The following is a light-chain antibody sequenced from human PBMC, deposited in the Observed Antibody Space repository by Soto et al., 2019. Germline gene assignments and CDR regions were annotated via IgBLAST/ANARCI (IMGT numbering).Light chain of an antibody. V-gene: IGKV1-13*02. CDR3: QQYNSYPWT. J-gene: IGKJ1*01. CDR2: DAS. CDR1: QDIRSD. Sequence: IQVTQSPSSVSASVGDRVTITCRAGQDIRSDLGWYQHKPGKAPKLLIYDASSLESGVPSRFSGSGSGTEFTLTISSLQPDDFATYYCQQYNSYPWTFGQGTKVDIK.